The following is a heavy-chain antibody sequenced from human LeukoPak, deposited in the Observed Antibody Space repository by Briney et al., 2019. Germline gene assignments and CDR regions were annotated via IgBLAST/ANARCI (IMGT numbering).Heavy chain of an antibody. CDR2: IYYSGST. J-gene: IGHJ5*02. D-gene: IGHD3-22*01. CDR3: VNSGYYFGWFDP. V-gene: IGHV4-59*01. Sequence: SETLSPTCTVSGASISSYYWSWIRQPPGKGLEWIGYIYYSGSTNYNPSLESRVTISVDTSKNQFSLKLTSVTAADTAVYYCVNSGYYFGWFDPWGQGTLVTVSS. CDR1: GASISSYY.